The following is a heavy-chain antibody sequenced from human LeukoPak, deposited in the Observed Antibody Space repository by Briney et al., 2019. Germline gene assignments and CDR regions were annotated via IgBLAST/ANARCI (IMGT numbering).Heavy chain of an antibody. Sequence: GGSLRLSCAASGFTFDDYGMSWVRQAPGKGLEWVSGINWNGGSTGYADTVKGRFTISRDNAKNSLYLQMNSLRAEDTALYYCAREAYYYGSGSYIYWFDPWGQGTLVTVSS. CDR1: GFTFDDYG. CDR3: AREAYYYGSGSYIYWFDP. V-gene: IGHV3-20*04. J-gene: IGHJ5*02. CDR2: INWNGGST. D-gene: IGHD3-10*01.